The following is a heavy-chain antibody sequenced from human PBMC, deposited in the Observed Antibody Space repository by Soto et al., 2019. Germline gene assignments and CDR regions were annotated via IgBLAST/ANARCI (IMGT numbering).Heavy chain of an antibody. J-gene: IGHJ3*02. CDR2: INPSGGST. CDR1: GYTFTSYY. Sequence: QVQMVQSGAEVKKPGASVKVSCKASGYTFTSYYMHWVRQAPGQGLEWMGIINPSGGSTSYAQKFQGRVTMTRDTSTSTVYMERSSLRSEDTAVYYCARVAVVVPAAIPADSFDIWGQGTMVTVSS. CDR3: ARVAVVVPAAIPADSFDI. V-gene: IGHV1-46*01. D-gene: IGHD2-2*02.